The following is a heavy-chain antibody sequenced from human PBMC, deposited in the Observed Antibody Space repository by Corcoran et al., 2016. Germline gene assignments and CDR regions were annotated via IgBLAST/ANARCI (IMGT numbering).Heavy chain of an antibody. J-gene: IGHJ4*02. CDR3: ARGGSYDDSSGSFDY. CDR1: EFTFRTYW. V-gene: IGHV3-74*03. Sequence: EVQLVESGGGLVQPGGSLRLSCVASEFTFRTYWMHWVRQVPGKGLVWVSRINADWSSTTYAGSVKGRFIISRDNSKNTLYLHMNSLRAEDTAVYYCARGGSYDDSSGSFDYWGPGALVSVSS. D-gene: IGHD3-22*01. CDR2: INADWSST.